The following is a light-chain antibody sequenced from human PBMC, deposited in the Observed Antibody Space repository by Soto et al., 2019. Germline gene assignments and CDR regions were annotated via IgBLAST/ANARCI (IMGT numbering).Light chain of an antibody. V-gene: IGKV3D-20*02. CDR3: QQRHMWPIT. Sequence: EFVLTQSPGTLSLSPGERATLSCRASQTVRNNYLAWYQQKPGQAPRLLIYDASSRATGIPDRFSGGGSGTDFTLTISRLEPEDSAVYYCQQRHMWPITFGQGTKVDIK. CDR1: QTVRNNY. CDR2: DAS. J-gene: IGKJ1*01.